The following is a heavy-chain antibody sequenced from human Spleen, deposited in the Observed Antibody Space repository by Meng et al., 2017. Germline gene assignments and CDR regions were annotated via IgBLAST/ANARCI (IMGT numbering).Heavy chain of an antibody. CDR2: IYISGTT. J-gene: IGHJ4*02. CDR3: ARAVPLDYDFWSGMRKGYFDH. D-gene: IGHD3-3*01. V-gene: IGHV4-34*01. CDR1: GGSY. Sequence: QVQLQQWGAGLLKPSETLSLTCAVYGGSYWNWIRQPPGKGLEWIGYIYISGTTYYNPSVKSRLSISLDTSKNQFSLNLNSVTAADTAVYYCARAVPLDYDFWSGMRKGYFDHWGQGTLVTVSS.